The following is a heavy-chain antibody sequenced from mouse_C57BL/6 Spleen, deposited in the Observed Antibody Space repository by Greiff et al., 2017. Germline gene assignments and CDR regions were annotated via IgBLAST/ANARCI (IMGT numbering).Heavy chain of an antibody. V-gene: IGHV6-6*01. D-gene: IGHD4-1*01. CDR2: FRNKANNHAT. CDR3: TRRRSGSDWYFDD. CDR1: GFTFSDAC. Sequence: EVMLVESGGGLVQPGGSMKLSCAASGFTFSDACMDWVRQSPEKGLEWVAEFRNKANNHATYYVESGKGRFTISRDDYKSSVYLQMNSLRAEDTGIYYCTRRRSGSDWYFDDWGKGTTVTVSS. J-gene: IGHJ1*03.